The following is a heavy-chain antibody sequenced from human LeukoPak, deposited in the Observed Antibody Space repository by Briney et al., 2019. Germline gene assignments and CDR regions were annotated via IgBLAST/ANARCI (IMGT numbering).Heavy chain of an antibody. CDR3: ARERFAGGYRYLDY. CDR2: IYHSGSP. CDR1: GGSVSSNNW. D-gene: IGHD2-8*02. J-gene: IGHJ4*02. Sequence: SGTLSLTCTVSGGSVSSNNWWSWVRQSPGKGLEWIGEIYHSGSPNYNPSLKSRVTISVDKPKNQFSLRLNSVIAADTAVYYCARERFAGGYRYLDYWGQGTLVTVSS. V-gene: IGHV4-4*02.